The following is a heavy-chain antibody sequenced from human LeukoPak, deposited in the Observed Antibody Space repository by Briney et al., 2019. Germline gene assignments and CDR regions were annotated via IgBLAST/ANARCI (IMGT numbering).Heavy chain of an antibody. J-gene: IGHJ4*02. CDR2: IYYSGST. Sequence: PSETLSLTCTVSGGSISTYYWSWIRQPPGKGLEYIGYIYYSGSTNYNPSLKSRVTISLDTSKNQFSLKLSSVTAADTAVYYCARATGSGSYYVDYWGQGTLVTVSS. V-gene: IGHV4-59*01. CDR1: GGSISTYY. D-gene: IGHD3-10*01. CDR3: ARATGSGSYYVDY.